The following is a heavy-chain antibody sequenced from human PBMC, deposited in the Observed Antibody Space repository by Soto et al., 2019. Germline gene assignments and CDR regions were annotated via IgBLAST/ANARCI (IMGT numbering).Heavy chain of an antibody. J-gene: IGHJ4*02. V-gene: IGHV4-38-2*02. CDR1: GYSISSGCY. D-gene: IGHD3-9*01. CDR3: ARESKYYDILTCYYGFLDY. CDR2: IYHSGST. Sequence: PSETLSLTCAVSGYSISSGCYWGWIRQPPGKGLEWIGSIYHSGSTYYNPSLKSRVTISVDTSKNQFSLKLSSVTAADTAVYYCARESKYYDILTCYYGFLDYWGQGTLVTVSS.